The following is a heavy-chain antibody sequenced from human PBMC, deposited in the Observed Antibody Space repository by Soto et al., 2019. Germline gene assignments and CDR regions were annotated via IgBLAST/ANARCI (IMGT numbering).Heavy chain of an antibody. CDR2: ISSSSSYI. CDR3: ARDPMVRGVYNWFDP. CDR1: GFIVSSKY. J-gene: IGHJ5*02. V-gene: IGHV3-21*01. D-gene: IGHD3-10*01. Sequence: PGGSLRLSCAASGFIVSSKYISWVRQAPRRGLEWVSSISSSSSYIYYADSVKSRFTISRDNAKNSLYLQMNSLRAEDTAVYYCARDPMVRGVYNWFDPWGQGTLVTVSS.